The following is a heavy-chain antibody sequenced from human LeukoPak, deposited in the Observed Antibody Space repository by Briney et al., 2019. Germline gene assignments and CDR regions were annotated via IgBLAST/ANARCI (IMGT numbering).Heavy chain of an antibody. CDR1: GYTFTGYY. V-gene: IGHV1-2*02. J-gene: IGHJ6*02. D-gene: IGHD5-12*01. CDR2: INPNSGGT. Sequence: GASVKVSCKASGYTFTGYYMHWVRQAPGQGLEWMGWINPNSGGTNYAQKFQGRVTMTRDTSISTAYMELSRLRSDDTAVYYCARDLVATIMGAYYYYGMDAWGQGTTVTVSS. CDR3: ARDLVATIMGAYYYYGMDA.